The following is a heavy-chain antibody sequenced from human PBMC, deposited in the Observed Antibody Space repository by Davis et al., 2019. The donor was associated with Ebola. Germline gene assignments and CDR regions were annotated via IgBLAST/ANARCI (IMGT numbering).Heavy chain of an antibody. D-gene: IGHD7-27*01. J-gene: IGHJ4*02. CDR1: GGSFSGYY. CDR2: INHSGST. V-gene: IGHV4-34*01. CDR3: ARGLGPVLKDDY. Sequence: PSETLSLTCAVYGGSFSGYYWSWIRQPPGKGLEWIGEINHSGSTNYNPSLKSRVTISVDTSKNQFSLKLSSVTAADTAVYYCARGLGPVLKDDYWGQGTLVTVSS.